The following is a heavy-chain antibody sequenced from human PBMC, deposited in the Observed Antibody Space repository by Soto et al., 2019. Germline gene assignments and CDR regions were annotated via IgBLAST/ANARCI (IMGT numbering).Heavy chain of an antibody. Sequence: GGSLRLSCTASGFSVNDNYMAWVRQAPGKSPEWVAVIFTRGTAHYADSVTGRFTFSRDNSKRTLNLQLNNLRAEDTAVYYCTKWWGYYFESWGQGTLVTVSS. CDR3: TKWWGYYFES. D-gene: IGHD2-8*01. V-gene: IGHV3-53*01. CDR2: IFTRGTA. CDR1: GFSVNDNY. J-gene: IGHJ4*02.